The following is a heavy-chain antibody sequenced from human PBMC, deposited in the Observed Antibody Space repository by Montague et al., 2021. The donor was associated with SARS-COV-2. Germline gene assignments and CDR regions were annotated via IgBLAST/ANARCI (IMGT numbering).Heavy chain of an antibody. CDR2: ISSSGSII. CDR3: ARGNFDWLLLPDGYFDH. D-gene: IGHD3-9*01. CDR1: GGSIGGTNYY. Sequence: GTLSLTCTVSGGSIGGTNYYWDWIRQSPGKGLEWASYISSSGSIIYYADSVKGRFTISRDNAKNSLHLQMNSLRAEDTAVYYCARGNFDWLLLPDGYFDHWGQGTLVTVSS. J-gene: IGHJ4*02. V-gene: IGHV3-11*04.